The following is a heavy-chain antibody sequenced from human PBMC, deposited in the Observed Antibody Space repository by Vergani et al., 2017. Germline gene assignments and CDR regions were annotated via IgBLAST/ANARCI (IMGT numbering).Heavy chain of an antibody. CDR3: VRDRGLCAGGRCYTEAWDY. D-gene: IGHD2-2*02. V-gene: IGHV3-30-3*01. J-gene: IGHJ4*02. CDR2: ISFDGTNE. CDR1: GFALNRHA. Sequence: QVQLVESGGGVVQPGTSLRLSCVVSGFALNRHAMYWVRQAPAKGLEWVVGISFDGTNEYYPDLVKVRFTISRDIAKNRLYLQVRSVRLEDTGDYHCVRDRGLCAGGRCYTEAWDYWGQGTPVTVSS.